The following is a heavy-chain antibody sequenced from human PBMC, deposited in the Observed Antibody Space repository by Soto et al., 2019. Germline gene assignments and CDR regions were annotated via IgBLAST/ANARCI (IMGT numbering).Heavy chain of an antibody. V-gene: IGHV3-33*01. Sequence: QVQLVESGGGVVQPGRSLRLSCAASGFTFSSYGMHWVRQAPGKGLEWVAGIWYDGSNKYYADSVKGRFTISRDNSKNTLYLQVNSLRAEDTAVYYCARDRYSSGWYDLDYWGQGTLVTVSS. CDR2: IWYDGSNK. CDR1: GFTFSSYG. D-gene: IGHD6-19*01. J-gene: IGHJ4*02. CDR3: ARDRYSSGWYDLDY.